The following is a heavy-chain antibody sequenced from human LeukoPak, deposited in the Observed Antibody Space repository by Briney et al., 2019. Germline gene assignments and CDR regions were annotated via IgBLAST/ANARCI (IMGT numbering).Heavy chain of an antibody. CDR1: GGSISSGGYY. CDR2: IYYSGST. J-gene: IGHJ4*02. CDR3: ARGIIAARQFDY. V-gene: IGHV4-31*03. D-gene: IGHD6-6*01. Sequence: SETLSLTCTVSGGSISSGGYYWSWIRQHPGKGLEWIGYIYYSGSTYYNPSLKSRVTISVDTSKNQFSLKLSSVTAADTAVYYCARGIIAARQFDYWGQGTLVTVSS.